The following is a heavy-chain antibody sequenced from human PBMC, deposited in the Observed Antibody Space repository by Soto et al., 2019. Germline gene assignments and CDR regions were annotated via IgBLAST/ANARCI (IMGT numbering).Heavy chain of an antibody. CDR2: LISVFGSP. J-gene: IGHJ6*02. V-gene: IGHV1-69*01. D-gene: IGHD5-18*01. CDR3: TRVLGYTFEPGKTRYYAMDV. Sequence: QVQLVQSGAEVKKPGSSVTVSCKTSGGTFSKDAINWVRQAPGQGLEWMGLLISVFGSPIYAQKFQGRIRITADESTSTAFMDLRSLRSENTAVYYCTRVLGYTFEPGKTRYYAMDVWGQGTTVSVSS. CDR1: GGTFSKDA.